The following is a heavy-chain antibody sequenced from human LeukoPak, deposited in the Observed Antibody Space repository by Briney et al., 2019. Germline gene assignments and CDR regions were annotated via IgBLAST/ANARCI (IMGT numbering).Heavy chain of an antibody. V-gene: IGHV1-46*01. D-gene: IGHD2-2*01. Sequence: GASVKVSCKASGYTYTSYYMHWVRQAPGQGLEWMGIINPSGGSTSYAQKFQGRVTMTRDTSTSTVYMELSSLRSEDTAVYYCARDRAGYCSSTSCYFDYWGQGTLVTVSS. CDR1: GYTYTSYY. CDR3: ARDRAGYCSSTSCYFDY. J-gene: IGHJ4*02. CDR2: INPSGGST.